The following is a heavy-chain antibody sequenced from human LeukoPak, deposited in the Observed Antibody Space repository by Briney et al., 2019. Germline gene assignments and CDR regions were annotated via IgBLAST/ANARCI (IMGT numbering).Heavy chain of an antibody. CDR3: ARDRLGPSFSVSHFDL. V-gene: IGHV3-20*04. J-gene: IGHJ4*02. Sequence: PGGSLRLSCATSGFTLVDYGLSSGRRAPGKGLEWLCAINYNGTITDYADSVKGRFTISRDNAKNSLYLRMDSLRAEDTALYYCARDRLGPSFSVSHFDLWGQGTLVTVSS. CDR2: INYNGTIT. CDR1: GFTLVDYG. D-gene: IGHD3-3*02.